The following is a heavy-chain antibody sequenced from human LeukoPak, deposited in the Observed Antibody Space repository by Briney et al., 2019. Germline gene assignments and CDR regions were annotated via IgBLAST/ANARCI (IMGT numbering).Heavy chain of an antibody. V-gene: IGHV3-21*01. CDR1: GFTFSSYS. CDR2: ISSSSSYI. D-gene: IGHD3-22*01. Sequence: PGGSLRLSCAASGFTFSSYSMNWVRQAPGKGLEWVSSISSSSSYIYYADSVKGRFTISRDNAKNSLYLQMNSLRAEDTAVYYCARDGSSGPPIDCWGQGTLVTASS. J-gene: IGHJ4*02. CDR3: ARDGSSGPPIDC.